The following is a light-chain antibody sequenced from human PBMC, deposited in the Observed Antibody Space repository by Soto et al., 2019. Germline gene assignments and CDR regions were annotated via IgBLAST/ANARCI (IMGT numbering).Light chain of an antibody. J-gene: IGKJ5*01. CDR1: QSVSSSY. CDR2: GAS. Sequence: EIVVTQSPGTLSLSPGERATLSCRASQSVSSSYLAWYQQKPGQAPRLLIYGASSRATGIPDRFSGSGSGTDFTLTISRLEPEDFAVYYCQQYGSSPLSITFGQGTRLEIK. CDR3: QQYGSSPLSIT. V-gene: IGKV3-20*01.